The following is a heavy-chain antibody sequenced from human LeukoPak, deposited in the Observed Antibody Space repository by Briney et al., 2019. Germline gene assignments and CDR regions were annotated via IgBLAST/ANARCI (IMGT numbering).Heavy chain of an antibody. J-gene: IGHJ5*02. CDR1: GGSISSYY. V-gene: IGHV4-59*01. D-gene: IGHD3-3*01. CDR2: IYYSGST. CDR3: ARLDYDFWSGYPNWFDH. Sequence: SETLSLTCTVSGGSISSYYWSWVRQPPGKGLEWIGYIYYSGSTNYNPSLKSRVTISVDTSKNQFSLKLSSVTAADTAVYYCARLDYDFWSGYPNWFDHWGQGTLVTVSS.